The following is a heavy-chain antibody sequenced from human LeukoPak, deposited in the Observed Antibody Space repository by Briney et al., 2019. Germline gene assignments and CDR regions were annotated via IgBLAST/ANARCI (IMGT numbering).Heavy chain of an antibody. Sequence: SQTLSLTCAISGDSVSSNSAAWNWIRQSPSRGLEWLGRTYYRSKWYNDYAVSVKSRITINPDTSKNQISLKLSSVTAADTAVYYCAREGRATVTTTSWGQGTLVTVSS. CDR3: AREGRATVTTTS. CDR2: TYYRSKWYN. V-gene: IGHV6-1*01. J-gene: IGHJ4*02. D-gene: IGHD4-17*01. CDR1: GDSVSSNSAA.